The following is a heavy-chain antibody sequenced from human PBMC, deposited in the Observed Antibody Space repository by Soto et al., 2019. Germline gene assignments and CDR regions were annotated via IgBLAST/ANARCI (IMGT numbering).Heavy chain of an antibody. Sequence: QVQLVQSGAEVKKPGASVKVSCKASGYTFTSYGISWVRQAPGQGLEWMGWISAYNGTTNYARKLQGRDTMTTDTTTSTAYMELTSLRSDDTAVYSCARQHYYPVAEYFQHWCRGTLVTVSS. V-gene: IGHV1-18*01. D-gene: IGHD1-26*01. J-gene: IGHJ1*01. CDR2: ISAYNGTT. CDR3: ARQHYYPVAEYFQH. CDR1: GYTFTSYG.